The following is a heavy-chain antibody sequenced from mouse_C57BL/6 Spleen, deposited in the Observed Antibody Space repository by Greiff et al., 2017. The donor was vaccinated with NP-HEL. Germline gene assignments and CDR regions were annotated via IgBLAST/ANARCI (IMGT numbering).Heavy chain of an antibody. J-gene: IGHJ2*01. CDR1: GYTFTDYY. CDR2: INPYNGGT. Sequence: VQLQQSGPVLVKPGASVKMSCKASGYTFTDYYMNWVKQSHGKSLEWIGVINPYNGGTSYNQKFKGKATLTVDKSYSTAYMELNSLTSEDSAVYYCARWYYGSTPFDYWGQGTTLTVSS. V-gene: IGHV1-19*01. CDR3: ARWYYGSTPFDY. D-gene: IGHD1-1*01.